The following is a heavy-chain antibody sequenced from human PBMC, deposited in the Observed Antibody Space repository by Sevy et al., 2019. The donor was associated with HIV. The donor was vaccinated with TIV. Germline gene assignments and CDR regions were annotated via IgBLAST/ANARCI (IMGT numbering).Heavy chain of an antibody. CDR2: IKSKTDGGTT. Sequence: GGSLRLSCAASGFTFSNAWMSWVRQAPGKGLEWVGRIKSKTDGGTTDYAAPVKGRFTISRDDSKNTLYLQMNSLKTEDTAVVYCTTGLPTGMTKVTVDYWGQGTLVTVSS. CDR3: TTGLPTGMTKVTVDY. CDR1: GFTFSNAW. V-gene: IGHV3-15*01. J-gene: IGHJ4*02. D-gene: IGHD4-17*01.